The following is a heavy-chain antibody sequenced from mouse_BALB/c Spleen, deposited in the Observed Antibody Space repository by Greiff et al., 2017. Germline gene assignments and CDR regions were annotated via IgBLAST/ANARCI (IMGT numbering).Heavy chain of an antibody. D-gene: IGHD2-1*01. V-gene: IGHV1-4*02. Sequence: QVQLKESAAELARPGASVKMSCKASGYTFTSYTMHWVKQRPGQGLEWIGYINPSSGYTEYNQKFKDKTTLTADKSSSTAYMQLSSLTSEDSAVYYCAREGGNYWFAYWGQGTLVTVSA. CDR3: AREGGNYWFAY. CDR2: INPSSGYT. J-gene: IGHJ3*01. CDR1: GYTFTSYT.